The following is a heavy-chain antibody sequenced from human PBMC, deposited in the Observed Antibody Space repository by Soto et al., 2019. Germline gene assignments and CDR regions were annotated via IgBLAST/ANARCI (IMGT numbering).Heavy chain of an antibody. CDR1: GYRFSDYW. Sequence: GESLKISCKGSGYRFSDYWIGWGRQMPGKGLEWMGIIFVDDFDTRYSPSFQGQVIISVDKSTRTAYLQWNSLKASDSGMYYCARLYVYRRSWYRFDYWRQGTLVTVS. V-gene: IGHV5-51*01. J-gene: IGHJ4*02. CDR2: IFVDDFDT. CDR3: ARLYVYRRSWYRFDY. D-gene: IGHD3-10*01.